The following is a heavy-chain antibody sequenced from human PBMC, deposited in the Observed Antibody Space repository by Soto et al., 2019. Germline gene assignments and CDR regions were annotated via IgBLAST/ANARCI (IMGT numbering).Heavy chain of an antibody. CDR3: AREYCSSTSCYYGMDV. D-gene: IGHD2-2*01. V-gene: IGHV3-7*03. J-gene: IGHJ6*02. CDR1: GFTFSSYW. Sequence: GSLRLSCAASGFTFSSYWMSWVRQAPGKGLEWVANIKQDGSEKYYVDSVKGRFTISRDNAKNSLYLQMNSLRAEDTAVYYCAREYCSSTSCYYGMDVWGQGTTVTVYS. CDR2: IKQDGSEK.